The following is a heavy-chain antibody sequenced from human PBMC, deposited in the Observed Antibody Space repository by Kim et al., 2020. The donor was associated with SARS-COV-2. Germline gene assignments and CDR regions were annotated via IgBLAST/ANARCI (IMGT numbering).Heavy chain of an antibody. CDR1: GGTFSSYA. J-gene: IGHJ3*02. D-gene: IGHD2-21*02. V-gene: IGHV1-69*13. Sequence: SVKVSCKASGGTFSSYAISWVRQSPGQGLEWMGGIIPIFGTANYAQKFQGRVTITADESTSTAYMELSSLRSEDTAVYYCARDGAAYCGGDCYSWDAFDIWGQGAIVILSS. CDR2: IIPIFGTA. CDR3: ARDGAAYCGGDCYSWDAFDI.